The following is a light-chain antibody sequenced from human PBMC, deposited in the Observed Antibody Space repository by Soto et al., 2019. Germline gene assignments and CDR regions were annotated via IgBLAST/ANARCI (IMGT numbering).Light chain of an antibody. CDR3: FSYSTSRARS. V-gene: IGLV2-14*01. J-gene: IGLJ2*01. Sequence: QSALTQPASVSGSPGQSITISCTGTRSDVGGYNYVSWYKQRPGKAPKLVIYDVSHRASGVSNRFFGSKSGNTASLIISGLQAEDEADYYCFSYSTSRARSFGGGTKLTVL. CDR1: RSDVGGYNY. CDR2: DVS.